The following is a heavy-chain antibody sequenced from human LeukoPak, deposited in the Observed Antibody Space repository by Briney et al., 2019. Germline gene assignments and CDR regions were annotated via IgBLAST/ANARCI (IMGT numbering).Heavy chain of an antibody. CDR1: GGSFSGYY. D-gene: IGHD3-22*01. CDR2: INHSGST. CDR3: ARAKGEDYYDSSGYYSFDY. V-gene: IGHV4-34*01. J-gene: IGHJ4*02. Sequence: SETLSLTCAVYGGSFSGYYWSWLRQPPGKGLEWIGEINHSGSTNYNPSLKSRVTISVDTSKNQFSLKLSSVTAADTAVYYCARAKGEDYYDSSGYYSFDYWGQGTLVTVSS.